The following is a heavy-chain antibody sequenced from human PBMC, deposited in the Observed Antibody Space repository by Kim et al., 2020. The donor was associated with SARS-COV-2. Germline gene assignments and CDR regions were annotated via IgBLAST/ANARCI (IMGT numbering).Heavy chain of an antibody. V-gene: IGHV4-39*01. Sequence: SETLSLTCTVSGGSISSSSYYWGWIRQPPGKGLEWIGSIYYSGSTYYNPSLKSRVTISVDTSKNQFSLKLSSVTAADTAVYYCARVSHYGDYPWYFDLWGRGTLVTVSS. J-gene: IGHJ2*01. CDR2: IYYSGST. D-gene: IGHD4-17*01. CDR1: GGSISSSSYY. CDR3: ARVSHYGDYPWYFDL.